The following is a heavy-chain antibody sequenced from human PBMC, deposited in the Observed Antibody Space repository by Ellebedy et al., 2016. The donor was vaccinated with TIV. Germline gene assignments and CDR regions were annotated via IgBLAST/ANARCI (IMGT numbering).Heavy chain of an antibody. J-gene: IGHJ4*02. CDR3: AREPVPTWAFDC. D-gene: IGHD4-11*01. CDR1: GFTVATKH. CDR2: IYSDGRT. Sequence: PGGSLRLSCAVSGFTVATKHMSWVRQAPGKGLEWVSDIYSDGRTYYHDSVKGRSTISGDNSKNTLFLQMNSLTVEDTAVYYCAREPVPTWAFDCWGQGTLVTVSS. V-gene: IGHV3-66*01.